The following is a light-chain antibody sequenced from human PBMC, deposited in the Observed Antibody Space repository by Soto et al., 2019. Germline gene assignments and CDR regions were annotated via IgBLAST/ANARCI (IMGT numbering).Light chain of an antibody. CDR2: LGS. CDR3: MQGLEIPLT. J-gene: IGKJ4*01. V-gene: IGKV2-28*01. CDR1: QSLLHSNGYNF. Sequence: DIVLTQPPLSLPVTPGEPASISCRSSQSLLHSNGYNFLDWYLQKPGQSPQLLIFLGSTRSSGVPDRFSGSGSGTDFTLKISRVEAEDVGIYYCMQGLEIPLTFGGGTKVDIK.